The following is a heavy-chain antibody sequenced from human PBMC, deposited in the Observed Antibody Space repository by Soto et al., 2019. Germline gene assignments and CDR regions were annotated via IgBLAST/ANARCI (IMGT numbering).Heavy chain of an antibody. CDR2: ISYDGSYK. CDR3: AKGPYSSPSIFLAP. D-gene: IGHD6-6*01. CDR1: GFTFSSYG. V-gene: IGHV3-30*18. J-gene: IGHJ5*02. Sequence: QVQLVESGGGVVQPGRSLRLSCAASGFTFSSYGMHWVRQAPGKGLEWVAVISYDGSYKYYADSVKGRFTISRDNSKNTLYLQMNSLRAEDTAVYYCAKGPYSSPSIFLAPWGQGTLVTVSS.